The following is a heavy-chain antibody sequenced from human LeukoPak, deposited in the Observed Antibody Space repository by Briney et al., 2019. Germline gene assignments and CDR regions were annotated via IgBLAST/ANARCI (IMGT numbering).Heavy chain of an antibody. CDR2: IIPIFGTA. D-gene: IGHD5-18*01. CDR3: ARTIDSYGPKFDL. V-gene: IGHV1-69*05. CDR1: GGTFSSYA. Sequence: ASVKVSCKASGGTFSSYAISWVRQAPGQGLEWMGGIIPIFGTANYAQKFQGRVTMTRDTSTSTVYMELSSLRSEDTAVYYCARTIDSYGPKFDLWGRDTLVTVSS. J-gene: IGHJ2*01.